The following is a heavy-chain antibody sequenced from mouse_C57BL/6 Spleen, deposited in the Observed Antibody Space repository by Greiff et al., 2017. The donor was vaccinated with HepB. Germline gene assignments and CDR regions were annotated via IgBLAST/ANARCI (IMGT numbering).Heavy chain of an antibody. Sequence: QVQLQQSGPELVKPGASVKLSCKASGYTFTSYDINWVKQRPGQGLEWIGWIYPRDGSTKYNEKFKGKATLTVDTSSSTEFMGLHSLASEDSAVYFCARDYSNYDYAMDYWGQGTSVTVSS. CDR2: IYPRDGST. CDR1: GYTFTSYD. V-gene: IGHV1-85*01. CDR3: ARDYSNYDYAMDY. D-gene: IGHD2-5*01. J-gene: IGHJ4*01.